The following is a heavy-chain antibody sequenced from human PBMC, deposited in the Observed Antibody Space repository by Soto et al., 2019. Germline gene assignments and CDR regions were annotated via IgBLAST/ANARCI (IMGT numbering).Heavy chain of an antibody. CDR3: AKNGQPPYYYYGLDV. CDR1: AYTFTRYG. CDR2: ISGYNGDT. D-gene: IGHD2-8*01. J-gene: IGHJ6*02. Sequence: QGHLVQSVAEVKKPGASVKVSCKTTAYTFTRYGISWVRQAPGQGLEWMGWISGYNGDTNYAQYLQDRVTMTIDTSTTTAYMELRSLTSDDTAVYYCAKNGQPPYYYYGLDVWGQGTTVTVSS. V-gene: IGHV1-18*01.